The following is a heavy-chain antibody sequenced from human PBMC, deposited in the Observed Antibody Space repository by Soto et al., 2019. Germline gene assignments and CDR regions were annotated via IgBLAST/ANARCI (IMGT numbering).Heavy chain of an antibody. CDR1: GFTFSSYA. CDR2: ISGSGGST. Sequence: GGSLRLSCAASGFTFSSYAMSWVRQAPGKGLEWVSAISGSGGSTYYADSVKGRFTISRDNSKNTLYLQMNSLRAEDTAVYYWAKGPNPYQYYYYYGMDVWGQGTTVTVSS. CDR3: AKGPNPYQYYYYYGMDV. V-gene: IGHV3-23*01. J-gene: IGHJ6*02.